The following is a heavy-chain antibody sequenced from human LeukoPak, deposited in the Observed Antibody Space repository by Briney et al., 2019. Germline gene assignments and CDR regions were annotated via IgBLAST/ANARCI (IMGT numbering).Heavy chain of an antibody. CDR1: GYTFTSYN. CDR3: ARWGLLPQIGRGLPYYYYYGMDV. D-gene: IGHD1-26*01. CDR2: INPSGGST. V-gene: IGHV1-46*01. Sequence: GASVKVSCKASGYTFTSYNMHWVRQAPGHGLEWMGVINPSGGSTSYAQKFQGRVTMTRDTSTSTVYMELSSLRSEDTAVYYCARWGLLPQIGRGLPYYYYYGMDVWGQGTTVTVS. J-gene: IGHJ6*02.